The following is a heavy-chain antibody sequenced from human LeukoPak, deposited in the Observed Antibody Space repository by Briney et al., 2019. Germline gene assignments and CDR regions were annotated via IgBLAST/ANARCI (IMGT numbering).Heavy chain of an antibody. D-gene: IGHD2-2*01. V-gene: IGHV1-2*02. CDR1: GCTFTGYY. Sequence: APVKVSCKASGCTFTGYYMHWVRQAPGQGLEWMGWINPNSGGTNYAQKFQGRVTMTRDTSISTAYMELSRLRSDDTAVYYCARDRYQWRAFDYWGQGTLVTVSS. CDR2: INPNSGGT. CDR3: ARDRYQWRAFDY. J-gene: IGHJ4*02.